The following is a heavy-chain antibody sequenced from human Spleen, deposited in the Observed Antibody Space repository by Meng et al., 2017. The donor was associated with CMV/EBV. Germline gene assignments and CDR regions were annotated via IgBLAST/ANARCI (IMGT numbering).Heavy chain of an antibody. Sequence: GESLKISCAASGFTFSSYGMHWVRQAPGKGLEWVAVIWYDGSNKYYADSVKGRFTISRDNSKNTLYLQMNSLRAEDTAVYYCARDAYDSSGYYVGNWGQGTLVTVSS. CDR1: GFTFSSYG. J-gene: IGHJ4*02. D-gene: IGHD3-22*01. V-gene: IGHV3-33*01. CDR3: ARDAYDSSGYYVGN. CDR2: IWYDGSNK.